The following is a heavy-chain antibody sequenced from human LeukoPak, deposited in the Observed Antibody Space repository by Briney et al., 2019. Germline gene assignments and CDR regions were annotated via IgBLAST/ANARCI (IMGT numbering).Heavy chain of an antibody. CDR1: GFTFSSYV. V-gene: IGHV3-48*03. CDR3: ARDPDHYISSPPHFDY. Sequence: GGSLRLSCAASGFTFSSYVMNGVRQAPGRGRDGVSYISWRGRTIYYADSVKGRFPIPRDNAKNPLYLPMNSLRAEDTAVYYYARDPDHYISSPPHFDYWGQGPLVTVSS. D-gene: IGHD3-10*01. J-gene: IGHJ4*02. CDR2: ISWRGRTI.